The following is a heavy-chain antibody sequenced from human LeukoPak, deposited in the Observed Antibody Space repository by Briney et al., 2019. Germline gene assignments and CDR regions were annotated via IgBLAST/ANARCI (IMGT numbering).Heavy chain of an antibody. CDR3: ARDKGPWLQLRKENAFDI. D-gene: IGHD5-24*01. J-gene: IGHJ3*02. CDR2: ISSSSSTI. CDR1: GFTFSSYS. V-gene: IGHV3-48*01. Sequence: PGGSLRLSCAASGFTFSSYSMNWVRQAPGKGLEWVSYISSSSSTIYYADSVKGRFTISRDNAKNSLYLQMNSLRAEDTAVYYCARDKGPWLQLRKENAFDIWGQGTMVTVSS.